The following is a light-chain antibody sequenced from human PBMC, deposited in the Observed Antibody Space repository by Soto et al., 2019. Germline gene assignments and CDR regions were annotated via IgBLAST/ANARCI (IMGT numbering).Light chain of an antibody. J-gene: IGLJ1*01. CDR2: DVS. CDR3: SSYTTSSTRV. V-gene: IGLV2-14*01. Sequence: QSVLTQPASVSGSPGQSITISCTGTSSDVGGYNYVSWYQQHPGKAPKLMIYDVSNRPSGVSNRFSGSKSCNTSSLTISGLQAEDEADYYCSSYTTSSTRVFGTGTKVTVL. CDR1: SSDVGGYNY.